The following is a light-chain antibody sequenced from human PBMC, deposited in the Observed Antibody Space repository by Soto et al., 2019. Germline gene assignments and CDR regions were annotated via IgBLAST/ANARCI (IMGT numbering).Light chain of an antibody. J-gene: IGKJ1*01. CDR2: LGS. Sequence: DIVMTKSPLSLPVTPGEPAFISCRSSQSLLHSNGYNYLDWYLQKPGQSPQLLIYLGSNRASGVPDRFSGSGSGTDFTLKLSRVEAEDVGVYYCMQALQTPRTFGQGTKVQIK. V-gene: IGKV2-28*01. CDR1: QSLLHSNGYNY. CDR3: MQALQTPRT.